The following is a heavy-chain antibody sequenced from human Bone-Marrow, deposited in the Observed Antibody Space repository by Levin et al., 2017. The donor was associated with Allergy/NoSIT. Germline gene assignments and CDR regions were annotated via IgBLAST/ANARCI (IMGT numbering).Heavy chain of an antibody. J-gene: IGHJ3*02. CDR2: ISSSSSYI. V-gene: IGHV3-21*01. Sequence: PGGSLRLSCAASGFTFSSYSMNWVRQAPGKGLEWVSSISSSSSYIYYADSVKGRFTISRDNAKNSLYLQMNSLRAEDTAVYYCARAFGYDYGGNSPYDAFDSWGQGTMVTVSS. D-gene: IGHD4-23*01. CDR3: ARAFGYDYGGNSPYDAFDS. CDR1: GFTFSSYS.